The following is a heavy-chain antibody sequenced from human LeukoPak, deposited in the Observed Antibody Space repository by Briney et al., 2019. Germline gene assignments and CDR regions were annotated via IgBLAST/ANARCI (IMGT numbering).Heavy chain of an antibody. CDR3: AREYYYGSGSYSY. CDR2: ISAYNGNT. Sequence: ASVKVSCKTSESIFSGSFIHWVRQAPGQGLEWMGWISAYNGNTNYAQKLQGRVTMTTDTSTSTAYMELRSLRSDDTAVYYCAREYYYGSGSYSYWGQGTLVTVSS. V-gene: IGHV1-18*04. D-gene: IGHD3-10*01. CDR1: ESIFSGSF. J-gene: IGHJ4*02.